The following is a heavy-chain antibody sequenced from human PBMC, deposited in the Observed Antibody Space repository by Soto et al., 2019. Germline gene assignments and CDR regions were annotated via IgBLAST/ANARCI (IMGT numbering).Heavy chain of an antibody. CDR1: GYTFTGYY. Sequence: GASVKVSCKASGYTFTGYYMHGVRQAPGQGLEWMGWINPNSGGTNYAQKFQGRVTMARDTSISTDYMELSRLRSGETAVYYCASRSSWYFHFAYWGQGTLVAVSS. D-gene: IGHD6-13*01. CDR2: INPNSGGT. CDR3: ASRSSWYFHFAY. J-gene: IGHJ4*02. V-gene: IGHV1-2*02.